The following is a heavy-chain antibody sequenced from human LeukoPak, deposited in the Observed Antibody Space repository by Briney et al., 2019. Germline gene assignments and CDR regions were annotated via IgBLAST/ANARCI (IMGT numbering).Heavy chain of an antibody. V-gene: IGHV1-46*01. D-gene: IGHD6-13*01. CDR3: ARATSSSWTGLDYYYYMDV. Sequence: ASVKVSCKASGYTFTSYYMHWVRQAPGQGLEWMGIINPSGGSTSYAQKFQGRVTMTRDMSTSTVYMELSSLRSEDTAVYYCARATSSSWTGLDYYYYMDVWGKGTTVTVSS. J-gene: IGHJ6*03. CDR1: GYTFTSYY. CDR2: INPSGGST.